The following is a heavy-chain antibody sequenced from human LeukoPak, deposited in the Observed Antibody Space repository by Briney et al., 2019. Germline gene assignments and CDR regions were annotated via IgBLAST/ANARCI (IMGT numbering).Heavy chain of an antibody. CDR1: GFTFSSYW. J-gene: IGHJ1*01. Sequence: GGSLRLSCAASGFTFSSYWMSWVRQAPGKGLEWVANIKQDGSDKCYVDSVKGRFTISRDNAKNLLYLQMNSLRAEDTAVYYCARYSGYGGAEYLQHWGQGTLVTVSS. CDR3: ARYSGYGGAEYLQH. CDR2: IKQDGSDK. V-gene: IGHV3-7*03. D-gene: IGHD5-12*01.